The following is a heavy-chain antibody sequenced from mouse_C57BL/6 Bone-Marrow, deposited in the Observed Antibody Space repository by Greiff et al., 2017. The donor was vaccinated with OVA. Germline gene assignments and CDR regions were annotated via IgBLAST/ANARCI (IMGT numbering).Heavy chain of an antibody. CDR1: GYTFTDYY. CDR3: ARPLNYGSSYGTWFAY. V-gene: IGHV1-26*01. J-gene: IGHJ3*01. CDR2: INPNNGGT. Sequence: EVQLQQSGPELVKPGASVKISCKASGYTFTDYYMNWVKQSHGKSLEWIGDINPNNGGTSYNQKFKGKATLTVDKSSSTAYMELRSLTSEDSAVYYCARPLNYGSSYGTWFAYWGQGTLVTVSA. D-gene: IGHD1-1*01.